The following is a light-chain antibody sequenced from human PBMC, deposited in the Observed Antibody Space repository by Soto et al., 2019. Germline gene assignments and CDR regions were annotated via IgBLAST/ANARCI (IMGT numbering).Light chain of an antibody. CDR2: EGS. CDR1: NSDIGSYNF. J-gene: IGLJ1*01. CDR3: CSYAGDTTYV. Sequence: QSVLTQPASVSGSPGQSITISCNGSNSDIGSYNFVSWYQQYPGKAPKLIIYEGSKRPSGVSLRFSGSKADNTASLTISGLLAEDEADYYCCSYAGDTTYVFGSGTKVTVL. V-gene: IGLV2-23*01.